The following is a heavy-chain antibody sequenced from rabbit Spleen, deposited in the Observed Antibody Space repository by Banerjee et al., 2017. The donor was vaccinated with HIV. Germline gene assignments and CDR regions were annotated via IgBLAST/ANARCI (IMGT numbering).Heavy chain of an antibody. CDR2: IGAGSSGST. Sequence: QEELEESGGGLVKPEGSLTLTCKASGFSFNSGYDMCWVRQAPGKGLEWIACIGAGSSGSTYSATWAKGRFTISKTSSTTVTLQMTSLTAADTATYFCARDTGTSFSTYGMDLWGPGTLVTVS. D-gene: IGHD8-1*01. CDR3: ARDTGTSFSTYGMDL. CDR1: GFSFNSGYD. V-gene: IGHV1S45*01. J-gene: IGHJ6*01.